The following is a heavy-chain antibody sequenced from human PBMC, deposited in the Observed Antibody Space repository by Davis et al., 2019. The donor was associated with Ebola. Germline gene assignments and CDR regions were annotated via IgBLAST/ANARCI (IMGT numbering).Heavy chain of an antibody. CDR1: GFTFSSYD. V-gene: IGHV3-13*01. J-gene: IGHJ6*02. D-gene: IGHD3-22*01. CDR3: ARDGMGSSGPDYYGMDV. Sequence: PSETLSLTCASSGFTFSSYDMHWVRQATGKGLEWVSAIGTAGDTYYPGSVKGRFTISRENAKNSLYLQMNSLRAEDTAVYYCARDGMGSSGPDYYGMDVWGQGTTVTVSS. CDR2: IGTAGDT.